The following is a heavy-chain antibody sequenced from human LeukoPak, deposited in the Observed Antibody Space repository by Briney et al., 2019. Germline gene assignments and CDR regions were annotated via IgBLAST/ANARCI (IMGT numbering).Heavy chain of an antibody. CDR1: GGSISRGGYS. J-gene: IGHJ4*02. V-gene: IGHV4-30-4*07. Sequence: SETLSLTCEVSGGSISRGGYSYSWIRQPPGKGLEWFRYISDTVNSYYNPSLKCRVSISMDTSKTQLSLELRSVTAADTAVYCCARSMYSGTYWGSFHFWGQGTQVTASS. D-gene: IGHD1-26*01. CDR3: ARSMYSGTYWGSFHF. CDR2: ISDTVNS.